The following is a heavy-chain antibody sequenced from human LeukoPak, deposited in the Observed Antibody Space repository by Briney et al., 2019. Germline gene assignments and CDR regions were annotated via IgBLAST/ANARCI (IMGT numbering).Heavy chain of an antibody. Sequence: SETLSLTCTVSGGSISSYYWSWIRQPPGKGLEWIGYIYYSGITNYSPSLKSRVTMSMDTSKNQFSLRLSSVTAADTAVYYCARGGWYSDCWGQGTLVTVSS. D-gene: IGHD6-19*01. CDR3: ARGGWYSDC. V-gene: IGHV4-59*01. J-gene: IGHJ4*02. CDR1: GGSISSYY. CDR2: IYYSGIT.